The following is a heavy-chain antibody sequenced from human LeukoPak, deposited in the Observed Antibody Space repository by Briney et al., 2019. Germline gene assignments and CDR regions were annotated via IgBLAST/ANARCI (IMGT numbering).Heavy chain of an antibody. D-gene: IGHD1-1*01. CDR1: DDSIRTNTYY. Sequence: PSETLSLTCTVSDDSIRTNTYYWGWIRQPPGKGLEWIGNVYYSGSTYYNPSLKSRVTISVDTSKNQFSLKLSSVTAADTAVYYCARRTADRIFDYWGQGTLVTVSS. J-gene: IGHJ4*02. V-gene: IGHV4-39*01. CDR3: ARRTADRIFDY. CDR2: VYYSGST.